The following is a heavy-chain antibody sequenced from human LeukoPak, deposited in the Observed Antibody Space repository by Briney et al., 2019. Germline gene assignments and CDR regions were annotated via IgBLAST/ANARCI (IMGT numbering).Heavy chain of an antibody. Sequence: ASVTVSCKASGYTFTSYGISWVRQAPGQGLEWMGWINPNSGGTNYAQKFQGRVTMTRDTSISTAYMELSRLRSDDTAVYYCARAREMGATSPYYYYYYMDVWGKGTTVTVSS. J-gene: IGHJ6*03. CDR3: ARAREMGATSPYYYYYYMDV. CDR1: GYTFTSYG. CDR2: INPNSGGT. D-gene: IGHD1-26*01. V-gene: IGHV1-2*02.